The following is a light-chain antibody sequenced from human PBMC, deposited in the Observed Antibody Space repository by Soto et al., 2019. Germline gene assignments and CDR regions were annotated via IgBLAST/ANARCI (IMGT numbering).Light chain of an antibody. CDR2: DVG. V-gene: IGLV2-11*01. J-gene: IGLJ1*01. CDR1: SSDVGGYNY. CDR3: CSNAGIYPRV. Sequence: QSALTQPRSVSGSPGQSVTISCTGTSSDVGGYNYVSWYQQHPGKAPKLMIYDVGKRPSGVPDRFSGSKSDNTASLTISGLQAEDEADYYCCSNAGIYPRVFGTGTKHTV.